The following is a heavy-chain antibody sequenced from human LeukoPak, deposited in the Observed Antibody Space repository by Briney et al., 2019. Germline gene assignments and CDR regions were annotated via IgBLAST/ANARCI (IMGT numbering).Heavy chain of an antibody. CDR1: GGSISSSSYY. V-gene: IGHV4-39*01. CDR2: IYYSGST. D-gene: IGHD6-13*01. CDR3: ARHFFEQQNDAFDI. J-gene: IGHJ3*02. Sequence: SETLSLTCTVSGGSISSSSYYWGWIRQPPGKGLEWIGSIYYSGSTYYNPSLKSRVTISVDTSKNQFSLKLSSVTAADTAVYYCARHFFEQQNDAFDIWGQGTMVTVSS.